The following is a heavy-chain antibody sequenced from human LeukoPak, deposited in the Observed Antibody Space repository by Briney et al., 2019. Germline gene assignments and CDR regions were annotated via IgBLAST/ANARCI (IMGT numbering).Heavy chain of an antibody. CDR2: ISYDGSNK. CDR3: AKDLDWVAVDY. D-gene: IGHD6-19*01. J-gene: IGHJ4*02. V-gene: IGHV3-30*18. Sequence: GGSLRLSCAASGFTFSSYGMHWVRQAPGKGLEWVAVISYDGSNKYYADSVKGRFTISRDNSKNTLYLQMDSLRAEDTAVYYCAKDLDWVAVDYWGQGTLVTVSS. CDR1: GFTFSSYG.